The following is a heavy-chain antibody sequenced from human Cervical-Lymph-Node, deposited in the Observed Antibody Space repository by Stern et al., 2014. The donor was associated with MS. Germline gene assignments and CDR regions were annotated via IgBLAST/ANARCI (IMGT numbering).Heavy chain of an antibody. CDR3: ARDRIDPIYGDYELRYYYGMDV. Sequence: QVQLQESGPGLVKPSQTLSLTCTVSGGSISSGSYYWSWIRQPAGKGLAWIGRIYTSGSTNYNPSLKSRVTISVDTSKTQFSLKLSSVTAADTAVYYCARDRIDPIYGDYELRYYYGMDVWGQGTTVTVSS. V-gene: IGHV4-61*02. D-gene: IGHD4-17*01. CDR1: GGSISSGSYY. CDR2: IYTSGST. J-gene: IGHJ6*02.